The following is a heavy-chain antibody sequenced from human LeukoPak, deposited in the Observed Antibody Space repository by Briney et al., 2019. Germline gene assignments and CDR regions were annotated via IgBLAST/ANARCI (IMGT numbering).Heavy chain of an antibody. D-gene: IGHD2-2*01. CDR1: GGSISSGGYY. V-gene: IGHV4-31*03. Sequence: SETLSLTCTVSGGSISSGGYYWSWIRQHPGKGLEWIGYIYYSGSTYYNPSLKSRVTISVDTSKNQFSLKLSSVTAADTAVYYCARVNDCSSTSCLLYYYYGMDVWGQGTTVTVSS. CDR3: ARVNDCSSTSCLLYYYYGMDV. J-gene: IGHJ6*02. CDR2: IYYSGST.